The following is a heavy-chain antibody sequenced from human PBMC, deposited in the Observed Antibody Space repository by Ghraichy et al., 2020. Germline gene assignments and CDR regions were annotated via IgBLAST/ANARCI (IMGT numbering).Heavy chain of an antibody. CDR3: ARSSCSGGSCRNLFDY. Sequence: SETLSLTCTVSGGSISSYYWSWIRQPPGKGLEWIGYIYYNGSTNYNPSLKSRVTISVDTSKNQFSLKLNSVTAADTAVYYCARSSCSGGSCRNLFDYWGQGTLVTVSS. J-gene: IGHJ4*02. CDR1: GGSISSYY. D-gene: IGHD2-15*01. CDR2: IYYNGST. V-gene: IGHV4-59*08.